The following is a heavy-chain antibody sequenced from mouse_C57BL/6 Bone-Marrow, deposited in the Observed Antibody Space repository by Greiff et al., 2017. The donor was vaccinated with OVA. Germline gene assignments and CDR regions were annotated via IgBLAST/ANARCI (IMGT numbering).Heavy chain of an antibody. CDR1: GFTFSSYA. D-gene: IGHD1-1*01. V-gene: IGHV5-4*01. J-gene: IGHJ4*01. CDR2: ISDGGSYT. CDR3: ARDRSYYRSNIFYAMDY. Sequence: EVQGVESGGGLVKPGGSLKLSCAASGFTFSSYAMSWVRQTPEKRLEWVATISDGGSYTYYPDNVKGRFTISRDNAKNNLYLQMSHLKSEDTAMYYCARDRSYYRSNIFYAMDYWGQGTSVTVSS.